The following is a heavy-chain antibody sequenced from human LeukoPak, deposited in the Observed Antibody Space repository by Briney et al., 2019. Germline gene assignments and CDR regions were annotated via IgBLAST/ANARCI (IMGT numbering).Heavy chain of an antibody. J-gene: IGHJ6*02. CDR3: ATYTHWVAGDV. Sequence: GGSLRLSCAASGFTFSDSWMGWVRQAPGKGLEWVANMNLDGSEKDYVDSVKGRFTISRDNARNSLYLQMGSLRAEDTAVYYCATYTHWVAGDVWGQGTTVTVSS. CDR1: GFTFSDSW. CDR2: MNLDGSEK. V-gene: IGHV3-7*01. D-gene: IGHD3-16*01.